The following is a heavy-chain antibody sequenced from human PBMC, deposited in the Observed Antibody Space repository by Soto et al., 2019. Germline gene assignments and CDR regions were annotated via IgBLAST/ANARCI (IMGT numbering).Heavy chain of an antibody. CDR3: VRRVPGNYDY. V-gene: IGHV3-64*01. D-gene: IGHD1-7*01. Sequence: ESGGGMVQPGGSLRLSCVASGFTFSSYDMHWVRQAPGKGLEYVSSISSNGGTTYYGNSVKGRFTISRDNSKNTLYLQMGSLRAENMAVYYCVRRVPGNYDYWGQGTLVTVSS. CDR1: GFTFSSYD. CDR2: ISSNGGTT. J-gene: IGHJ4*02.